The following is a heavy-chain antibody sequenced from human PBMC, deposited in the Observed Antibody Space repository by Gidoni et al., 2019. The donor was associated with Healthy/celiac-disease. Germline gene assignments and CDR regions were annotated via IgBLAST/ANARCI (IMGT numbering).Heavy chain of an antibody. J-gene: IGHJ4*02. D-gene: IGHD6-6*01. V-gene: IGHV1-8*01. Sequence: QVHLVQSGAEVKKPGASLKGSCKASGYNFTSYDIHRVRHATGHGLEWMGWMNPNSGNTGYAQKFQGSVTMTRNTSISTAYMELSSLGSEDTAVYYCARGTDSSWSDYWGQGTLVTVSS. CDR3: ARGTDSSWSDY. CDR2: MNPNSGNT. CDR1: GYNFTSYD.